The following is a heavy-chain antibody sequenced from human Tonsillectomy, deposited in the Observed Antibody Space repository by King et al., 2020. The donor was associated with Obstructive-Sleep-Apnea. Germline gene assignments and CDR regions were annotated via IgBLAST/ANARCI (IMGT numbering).Heavy chain of an antibody. J-gene: IGHJ4*02. CDR2: ISSSSSYI. D-gene: IGHD3-22*01. CDR1: GFTFSDYY. CDR3: ARDGYYYDSSGSYYFDY. Sequence: VQLVESGGGLVKPGGSLRLSCAASGFTFSDYYMNWVRQAPGKGLQWVSSISSSSSYIYYADSVKGRFTISRDNAKNSLYLQMNSRGVEDTAVYYCARDGYYYDSSGSYYFDYWGQGTLVTVSS. V-gene: IGHV3-21*01.